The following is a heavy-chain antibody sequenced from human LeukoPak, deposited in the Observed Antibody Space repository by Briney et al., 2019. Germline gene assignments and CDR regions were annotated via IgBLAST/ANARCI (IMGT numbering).Heavy chain of an antibody. J-gene: IGHJ4*02. CDR3: ARSRPTAMVTRWFDY. CDR1: GGSISSYY. CDR2: IYYSGST. V-gene: IGHV4-59*01. D-gene: IGHD5-18*01. Sequence: PSETLSLTCTVPGGSISSYYWSWIRQPPGKGLEWIGYIYYSGSTNYNPSLKSRVTISVDTSKNQFSLKLSSVTAADTAVYYCARSRPTAMVTRWFDYWGQGTLVTVSS.